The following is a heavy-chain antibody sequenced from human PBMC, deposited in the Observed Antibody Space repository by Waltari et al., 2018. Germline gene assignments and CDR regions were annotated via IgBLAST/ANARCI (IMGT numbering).Heavy chain of an antibody. V-gene: IGHV3-23*01. D-gene: IGHD3-16*01. CDR3: AKDHGVAY. CDR2: ISNSSADT. Sequence: QLLESGGGLVQPGGSLRLSCSESGLPFSILAMRWVRQAAGKGLEWVSGISNSSADTYYADSVKGRFTISRDNSKKTLYLQMNSLRVEDTAVYYCAKDHGVAYWGRGTLVTVSA. CDR1: GLPFSILA. J-gene: IGHJ4*02.